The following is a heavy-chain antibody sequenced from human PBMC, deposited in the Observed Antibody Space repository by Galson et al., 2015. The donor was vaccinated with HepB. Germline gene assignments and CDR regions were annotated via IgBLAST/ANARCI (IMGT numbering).Heavy chain of an antibody. CDR3: TSTSLPSPCHH. V-gene: IGHV3-7*03. Sequence: SLRLSCSAPGFTFSNFWMSWVRQASGKGPEWMGTIKPEGSERYYADSMKGRFTIYRNNARNSVYSQIYNVRSDDTAVYYCTSTSLPSPCHHWGQGTLVTVPP. J-gene: IGHJ4*02. CDR2: IKPEGSER. D-gene: IGHD2-15*01. CDR1: GFTFSNFW.